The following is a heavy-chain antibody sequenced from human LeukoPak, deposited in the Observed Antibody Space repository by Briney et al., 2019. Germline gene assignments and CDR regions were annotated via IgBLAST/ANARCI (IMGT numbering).Heavy chain of an antibody. CDR2: ISAYNGNT. D-gene: IGHD5-18*01. CDR1: GYTFTSYG. J-gene: IGHJ4*02. V-gene: IGHV1-18*01. CDR3: AREPGGYSYGTASDY. Sequence: ASVKVSCKAYGYTFTSYGISWVRQAPGQGLEWMGWISAYNGNTNYAQKLQGRVTMTTDTSTSTAYMELRSLRSDDTAVYYCAREPGGYSYGTASDYWGQGTLVTVSS.